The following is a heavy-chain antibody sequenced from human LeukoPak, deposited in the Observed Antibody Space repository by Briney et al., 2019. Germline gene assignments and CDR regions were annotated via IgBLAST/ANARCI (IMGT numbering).Heavy chain of an antibody. J-gene: IGHJ4*02. D-gene: IGHD3-22*01. V-gene: IGHV4-31*03. CDR2: IYYSGST. CDR3: ARNYYDSSGYAGGPDY. Sequence: PSETLSLTCTVSGGSISSGGYYWSWIRQHPGKGLEWIGYIYYSGSTYYNPSLKSRVTISVDTSKNQFSLKLSSVTAADTAVYYCARNYYDSSGYAGGPDYWGQGTMVTVSS. CDR1: GGSISSGGYY.